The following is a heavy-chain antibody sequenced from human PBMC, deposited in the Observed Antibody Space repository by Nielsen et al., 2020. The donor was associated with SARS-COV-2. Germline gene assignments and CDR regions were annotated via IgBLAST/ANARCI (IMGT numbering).Heavy chain of an antibody. Sequence: SETLSLTCTVSGGSISSYYWSWIRQPPGKGLEWIGYIYYSGSTNYNPSLKSRVTISVDTSKNRFSLKLSSVTAADTAVYYCARGVTTVTMRFDYWGQGTLVTVSS. J-gene: IGHJ4*02. V-gene: IGHV4-59*01. CDR3: ARGVTTVTMRFDY. D-gene: IGHD4-17*01. CDR2: IYYSGST. CDR1: GGSISSYY.